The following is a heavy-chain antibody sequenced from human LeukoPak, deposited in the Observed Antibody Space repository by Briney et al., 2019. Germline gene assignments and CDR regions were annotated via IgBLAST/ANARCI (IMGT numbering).Heavy chain of an antibody. CDR3: AREFGYCTNGVCYTPNWFDP. V-gene: IGHV3-21*01. Sequence: GGSLRLSCAASGFTFSSYEMNWVCQAPGKGLECVSSISSSSSYIYYADSVKGRFTISRDNAKNSLYLQMNSLRAEDTAVYYCAREFGYCTNGVCYTPNWFDPWGQGTLVTVSS. CDR2: ISSSSSYI. CDR1: GFTFSSYE. D-gene: IGHD2-8*01. J-gene: IGHJ5*02.